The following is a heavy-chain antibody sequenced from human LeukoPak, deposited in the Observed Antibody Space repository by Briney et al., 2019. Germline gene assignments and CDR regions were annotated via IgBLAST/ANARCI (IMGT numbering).Heavy chain of an antibody. D-gene: IGHD4-23*01. CDR1: GYTFSSYY. CDR2: INPTGDST. V-gene: IGHV1-46*01. Sequence: ASVKVSCKASGYTFSSYYMHRVRQAPGQGLEWVGLINPTGDSTNYAQNFRGRVTMTRDTSTSTVYMDLSSLRSEDTAVYYCAREACGGYFDYWGQGTLVTVSS. CDR3: AREACGGYFDY. J-gene: IGHJ4*02.